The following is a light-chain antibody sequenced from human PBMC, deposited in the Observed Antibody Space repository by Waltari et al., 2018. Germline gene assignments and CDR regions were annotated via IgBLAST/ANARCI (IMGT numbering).Light chain of an antibody. CDR3: QVWESYGYHLVV. CDR2: YDS. Sequence: SYVLTQPPSVSVAPGKTARITCGGSNIGSKNVNWYQQKPGQAPVLVIYYDSDRPSGIPERFSGSNSGNTATLTISRVEAGDEADYYCQVWESYGYHLVVFGGGTNLTVV. CDR1: NIGSKN. V-gene: IGLV3-21*01. J-gene: IGLJ2*01.